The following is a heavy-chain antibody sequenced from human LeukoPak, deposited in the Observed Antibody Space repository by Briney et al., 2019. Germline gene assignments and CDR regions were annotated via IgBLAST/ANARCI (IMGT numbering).Heavy chain of an antibody. J-gene: IGHJ4*02. CDR1: GGSISSGSHF. D-gene: IGHD6-19*01. CDR2: VDYSGTI. Sequence: PSQTLSLTCSVFGGSISSGSHFWSWIRPLPGKGLEWLGYVDYSGTIYYNSSLESRLTLSVDTSNNQFSLDLRSMTAADTAVYYCARGRLARIPYFDSWGQGALVAVSS. CDR3: ARGRLARIPYFDS. V-gene: IGHV4-31*03.